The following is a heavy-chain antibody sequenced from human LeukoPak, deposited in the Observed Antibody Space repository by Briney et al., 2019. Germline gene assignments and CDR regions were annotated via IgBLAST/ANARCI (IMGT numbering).Heavy chain of an antibody. V-gene: IGHV7-4-1*02. D-gene: IGHD5/OR15-5a*01. CDR2: ININSGNP. CDR1: GSTFTSYA. J-gene: IGHJ5*02. Sequence: GASVKLSCKAAGSTFTSYAMKWVRQAPGQGLEWMGWININSGNPTYAQGFTGRVVFAFGTSVGTAYLQISMLKAEDTAVYHCASSSVPGPRNWFDPWAQGTLVTVSS. CDR3: ASSSVPGPRNWFDP.